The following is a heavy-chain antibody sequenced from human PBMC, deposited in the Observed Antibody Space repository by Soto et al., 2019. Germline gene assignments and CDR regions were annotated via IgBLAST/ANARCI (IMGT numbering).Heavy chain of an antibody. CDR2: SRDKAQGYST. CDR3: VRTTCCSDSSGYTRFFDY. D-gene: IGHD3-22*01. J-gene: IGHJ4*02. Sequence: EVQLVESGGGLVQPGGSLRLSCAGSGFTLSDHYIDWVRQATGKGLEWVGRSRDKAQGYSTEYAASVKGRFTTSRDDSKNSVYLQMNSLTTEDTDVYHCVRTTCCSDSSGYTRFFDYWGQGNLVTVSS. CDR1: GFTLSDHY. V-gene: IGHV3-72*01.